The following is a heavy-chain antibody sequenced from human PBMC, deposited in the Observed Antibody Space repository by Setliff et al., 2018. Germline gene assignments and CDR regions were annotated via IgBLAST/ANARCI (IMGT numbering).Heavy chain of an antibody. D-gene: IGHD1-26*01. V-gene: IGHV4-4*07. Sequence: SETLSLTCTVSDDSISNNYWSWIRQPAGKGLEWIGRIYTSGSTNYNPSLKSRVTMSVDTSKNQSSLKLSSVTAADTAVYYCARKGISALSGAFDMWGQGTMVTVSS. J-gene: IGHJ3*02. CDR2: IYTSGST. CDR3: ARKGISALSGAFDM. CDR1: DDSISNNY.